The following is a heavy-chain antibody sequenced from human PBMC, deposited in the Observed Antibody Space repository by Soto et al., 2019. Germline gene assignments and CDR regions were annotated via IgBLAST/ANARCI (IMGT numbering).Heavy chain of an antibody. Sequence: GGSLRLSCAASGFTFSNYAMHWVRQTPGKGLEWVAVTSSDGSHKFYADSVKGRFAISRDNSKSILFLQMNSLTPEDTAMYYCEEGDYRTTLAYIDYWGQGTLVTVSS. D-gene: IGHD1-1*01. CDR1: GFTFSNYA. V-gene: IGHV3-30*09. CDR2: TSSDGSHK. J-gene: IGHJ4*02. CDR3: EEGDYRTTLAYIDY.